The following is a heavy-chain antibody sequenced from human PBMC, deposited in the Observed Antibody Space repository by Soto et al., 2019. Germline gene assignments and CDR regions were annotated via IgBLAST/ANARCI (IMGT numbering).Heavy chain of an antibody. D-gene: IGHD4-17*01. Sequence: SENLSLPRTVSGGSISNFFWRMVRQPPGKGLEWIGYIFYSGRTNYNPSLKSRVTISVDTSKNQFSLKLSSVTAADTAVYYCARAYGLDAFDFWGQGTMVTVSS. CDR3: ARAYGLDAFDF. V-gene: IGHV4-59*08. CDR2: IFYSGRT. J-gene: IGHJ3*01. CDR1: GGSISNFF.